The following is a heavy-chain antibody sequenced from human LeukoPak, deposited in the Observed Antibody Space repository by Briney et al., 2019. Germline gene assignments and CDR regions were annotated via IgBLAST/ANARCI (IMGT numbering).Heavy chain of an antibody. CDR3: ARDPVSSDWSGGDAFDI. J-gene: IGHJ3*02. CDR1: GGSFSGYY. V-gene: IGHV4-34*01. D-gene: IGHD6-19*01. Sequence: SETLSLTCAVYGGSFSGYYWSWIRQPPGKGLEWSGEINHSGSTNYNPSLKSRVTISVDTSKNQFSLKLSSVTAADTAVYYCARDPVSSDWSGGDAFDIWGQGTMVTVSS. CDR2: INHSGST.